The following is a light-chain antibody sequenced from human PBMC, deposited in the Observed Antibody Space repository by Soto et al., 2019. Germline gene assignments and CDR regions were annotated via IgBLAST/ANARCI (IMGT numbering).Light chain of an antibody. V-gene: IGKV1-5*01. CDR1: QSISSW. CDR3: QQYNSYPGP. CDR2: DAS. J-gene: IGKJ1*01. Sequence: QMTQYPYTLSASVGVRVTITCRASQSISSWLAWYQQKPGKAPKLLIYDASSLESGVPSRFSGSGSGTEFTLTISSLQPDDFATYYCQQYNSYPGPFGQGTKV.